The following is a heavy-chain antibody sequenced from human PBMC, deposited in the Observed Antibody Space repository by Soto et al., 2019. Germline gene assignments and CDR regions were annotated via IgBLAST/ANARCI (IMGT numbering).Heavy chain of an antibody. V-gene: IGHV3-30-3*01. CDR2: ISYDGSNK. CDR1: GFTFSSYA. CDR3: ATVKDY. D-gene: IGHD3-22*01. J-gene: IGHJ4*02. Sequence: GGSLRLSCAASGFTFSSYAMHWVRQAPGKGLEWVAVISYDGSNKYYADSVKGRFTISRDNSKNTLYLQMNSLRAEDTAVYYCATVKDYWGQGTLVTVSS.